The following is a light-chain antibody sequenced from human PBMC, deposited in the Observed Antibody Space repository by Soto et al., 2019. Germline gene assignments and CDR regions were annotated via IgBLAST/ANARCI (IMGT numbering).Light chain of an antibody. CDR1: QSISSW. Sequence: DIQMTQSPSTLSASVGDRVTITCRASQSISSWLAWYQQKPGKAPKLLFYDASSLESGVPSRFSGSGSGTEFTLTITSLQPDDFATDYCQQYNSYPWTFGQGTKVEIK. CDR2: DAS. J-gene: IGKJ1*01. CDR3: QQYNSYPWT. V-gene: IGKV1-5*01.